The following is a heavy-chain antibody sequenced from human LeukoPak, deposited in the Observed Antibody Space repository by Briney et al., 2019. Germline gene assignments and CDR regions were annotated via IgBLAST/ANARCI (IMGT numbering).Heavy chain of an antibody. J-gene: IGHJ4*02. V-gene: IGHV3-9*01. CDR1: GFTFDDYA. CDR2: ISWNSGSI. Sequence: PGGSLRLSCAASGFTFDDYAMHWVRQAPGKGLEWVSGISWNSGSIGYADSVKGRFTISRDNAKNSLYLQMNSLRAEDTALYYCAKDIYAIRPTGVFDYWGQGTLVTVSS. CDR3: AKDIYAIRPTGVFDY. D-gene: IGHD2-21*01.